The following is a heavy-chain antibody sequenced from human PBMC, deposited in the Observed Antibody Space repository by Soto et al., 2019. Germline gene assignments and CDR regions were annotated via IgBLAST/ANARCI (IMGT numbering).Heavy chain of an antibody. CDR2: ISGSDGST. D-gene: IGHD3-22*01. J-gene: IGHJ4*02. V-gene: IGHV3-23*01. CDR3: AKDNYYD. Sequence: EVQLLESGGGLVQPGGSLRLSCAASGFTLSNYGMNWVRQAPGKGLEWVSGISGSDGSTYYADSVKGRFTISRDNSKNTLYLQMNTLRAEDTAVYYCAKDNYYDWGQGTLVTVSS. CDR1: GFTLSNYG.